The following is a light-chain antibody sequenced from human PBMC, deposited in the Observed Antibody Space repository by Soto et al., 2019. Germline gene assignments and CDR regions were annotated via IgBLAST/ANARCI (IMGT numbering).Light chain of an antibody. J-gene: IGLJ3*02. V-gene: IGLV1-47*01. Sequence: QSVLTQPPSASEAPGQRVTISCSGSNSNIGSNYVAWYQHLPGTAPKLLIYRNDQRPLGVPDRFSGSKSGPSASLAISGLRSEDEGDYYCEAWEGSVSGFWVFGGGTKLTVL. CDR3: EAWEGSVSGFWV. CDR2: RND. CDR1: NSNIGSNY.